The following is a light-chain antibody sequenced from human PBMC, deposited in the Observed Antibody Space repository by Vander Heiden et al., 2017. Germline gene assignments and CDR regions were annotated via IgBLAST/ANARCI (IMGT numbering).Light chain of an antibody. Sequence: DIQMTQSPSSLSASVGDRVTITCRASQYISNYLKWYQQKPGKAPKLLIYAASNLQSGVPSRFSGSGSGTDFTLTISSPQPEDFATYYCQQSFTTPLTFGGGTKVEIK. J-gene: IGKJ4*01. CDR1: QYISNY. CDR3: QQSFTTPLT. V-gene: IGKV1-39*01. CDR2: AAS.